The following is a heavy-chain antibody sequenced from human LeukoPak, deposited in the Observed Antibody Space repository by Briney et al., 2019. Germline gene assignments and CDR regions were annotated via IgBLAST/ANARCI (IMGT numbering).Heavy chain of an antibody. Sequence: GASVKVSCKASGYTFTSYGISCVRQAPGQGLEWMGWISAYNGNTNYAQKLQGRVTITTDTSTSTAYMELRSLRSDDTAVYYCARIGAPKAAGVKYYYYGMDVWGQGTTVTVSS. CDR1: GYTFTSYG. J-gene: IGHJ6*02. V-gene: IGHV1-18*01. CDR2: ISAYNGNT. D-gene: IGHD6-13*01. CDR3: ARIGAPKAAGVKYYYYGMDV.